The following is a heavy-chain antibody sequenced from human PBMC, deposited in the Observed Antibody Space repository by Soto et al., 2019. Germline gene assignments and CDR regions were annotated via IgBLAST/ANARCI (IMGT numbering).Heavy chain of an antibody. CDR3: ARGHFSYYYYYMDV. V-gene: IGHV4-59*01. Sequence: PSETLSLTCTVSGGSISSYYWSWIRQPPGKGLEWIGYIYYSGSTNYNPSLKSRVTISVDTSKNQFSLKLSSVTAADTAVYYCARGHFSYYYYYMDVWGKGTTVTVSS. CDR1: GGSISSYY. J-gene: IGHJ6*03. CDR2: IYYSGST.